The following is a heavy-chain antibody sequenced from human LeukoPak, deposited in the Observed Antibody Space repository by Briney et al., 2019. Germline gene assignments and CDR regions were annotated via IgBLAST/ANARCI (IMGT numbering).Heavy chain of an antibody. CDR2: IYYTGST. V-gene: IGHV4-59*01. D-gene: IGHD2-15*01. CDR1: GDSMKSYY. Sequence: PSETLSLTCTVSGDSMKSYYWTWSRQPPGKGLEWIGYIYYTGSTNYNPSLKSRVTISVDTSKNQFSLKLSSVTAADTAVYYCAKEREYCSSGSCHYDLDVWGQGTTVTVSS. CDR3: AKEREYCSSGSCHYDLDV. J-gene: IGHJ6*02.